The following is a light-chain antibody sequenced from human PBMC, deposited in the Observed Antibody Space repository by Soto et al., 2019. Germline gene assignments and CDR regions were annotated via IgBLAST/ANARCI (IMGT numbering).Light chain of an antibody. CDR1: SSDVGGYHY. J-gene: IGLJ1*01. CDR3: SSYTSSNTYV. Sequence: QSALTQPASVSGSPGQSITISCTGTSSDVGGYHYVSWYQHHPGKAPKLMIYDVSNRPSGVSNRFSGSKSGNTASLTISGLQAEDEADYYCSSYTSSNTYVFGTGTKLTVL. CDR2: DVS. V-gene: IGLV2-14*03.